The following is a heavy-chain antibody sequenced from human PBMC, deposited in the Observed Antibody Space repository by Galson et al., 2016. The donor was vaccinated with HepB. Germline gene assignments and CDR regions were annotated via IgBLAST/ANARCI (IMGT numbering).Heavy chain of an antibody. CDR3: ARHIAVTATGDWFDP. CDR2: IYYYTGST. V-gene: IGHV4-39*01. J-gene: IGHJ5*02. CDR1: GVSISSRSYY. D-gene: IGHD6-19*01. Sequence: SETLSLTCTVSGVSISSRSYYWGWICQPPGKGLEWIGSIYYYTGSTYYNPSLKSRVTITADTSKNQFSLRLSSVTAADTAVYYCARHIAVTATGDWFDPWGQGTLVIVSS.